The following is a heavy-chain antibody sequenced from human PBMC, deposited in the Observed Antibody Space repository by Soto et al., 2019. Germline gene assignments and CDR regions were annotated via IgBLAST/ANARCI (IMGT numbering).Heavy chain of an antibody. J-gene: IGHJ4*02. Sequence: GGSLRLSCAASGFTFSSYAMHWVRQAPGKGLEWVAVISYDGSNKYYADSVKGRFTISRDNSKNTLYLQMNSLRAEDTAVYYCARDIFNPAAEQWLVPDYWGQGTLVTVSS. D-gene: IGHD6-19*01. V-gene: IGHV3-30-3*01. CDR3: ARDIFNPAAEQWLVPDY. CDR2: ISYDGSNK. CDR1: GFTFSSYA.